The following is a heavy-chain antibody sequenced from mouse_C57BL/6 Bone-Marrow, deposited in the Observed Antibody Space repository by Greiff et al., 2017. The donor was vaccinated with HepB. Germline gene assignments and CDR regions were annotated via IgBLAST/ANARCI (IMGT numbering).Heavy chain of an antibody. J-gene: IGHJ2*01. D-gene: IGHD1-1*01. Sequence: EVQRVESGPGLVKPSQSLSLTCSVTGYSITSGYYWNWIRQFPGNKLEWMGYISYDGSNNYNPSLKNRISITRDTSKNQFFLKLNSVTTEDTATYYCAREYGSRYWGQGTTLTVSS. CDR1: GYSITSGYY. V-gene: IGHV3-6*01. CDR2: ISYDGSN. CDR3: AREYGSRY.